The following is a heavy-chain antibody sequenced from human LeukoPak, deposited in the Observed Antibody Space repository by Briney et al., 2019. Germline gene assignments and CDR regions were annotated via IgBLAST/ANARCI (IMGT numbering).Heavy chain of an antibody. D-gene: IGHD3-22*01. V-gene: IGHV4-39*01. J-gene: IGHJ6*03. CDR1: GGSISSSSYY. Sequence: SETLSLTCTVSGGSISSSSYYWGWIRQPPGKGLEWIGSIYYTGSTYSNPSLKRRVTISVNTSNNQFSLKLTSVTAGDTAVYYCVRHSGFDYYYYMDVWGKGTTVTISS. CDR3: VRHSGFDYYYYMDV. CDR2: IYYTGST.